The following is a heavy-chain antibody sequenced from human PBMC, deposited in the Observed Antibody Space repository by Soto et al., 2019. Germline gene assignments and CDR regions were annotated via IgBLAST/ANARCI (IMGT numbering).Heavy chain of an antibody. CDR1: GYTFTGYY. CDR3: ARSRYDILTGYYNDHYYMDV. CDR2: INPNSGGT. V-gene: IGHV1-2*04. Sequence: ASVKVSCKASGYTFTGYYMHWVRQAPGQGLEWMGWINPNSGGTNYAQKFQGWATMTRDTSISTAYMELSRLRSDDTAVYYCARSRYDILTGYYNDHYYMDVWGKGTTVTVSS. J-gene: IGHJ6*03. D-gene: IGHD3-9*01.